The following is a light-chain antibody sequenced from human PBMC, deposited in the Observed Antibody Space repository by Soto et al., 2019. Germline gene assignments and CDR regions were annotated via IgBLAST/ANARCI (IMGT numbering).Light chain of an antibody. CDR1: QSVSNN. J-gene: IGKJ1*01. CDR3: QKYNNWWT. V-gene: IGKV3-15*01. Sequence: EIVMTQSPATLSVSPGERATLSCRASQSVSNNLAWYQKKPGQAPRLLIYGASTRATGIPARFSGSGSGTEFTLSISRLQSEDFAFYYWQKYNNWWTFGQGTRVDIK. CDR2: GAS.